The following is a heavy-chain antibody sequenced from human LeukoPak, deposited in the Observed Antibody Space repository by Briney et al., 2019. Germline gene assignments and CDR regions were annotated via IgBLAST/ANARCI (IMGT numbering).Heavy chain of an antibody. D-gene: IGHD4-17*01. CDR1: GGSISSYY. J-gene: IGHJ6*04. Sequence: SETLSLTCTVSGGSISSYYWSWVRQPPGKGLEWIGYIYYSGSTNYNASLKSRGTISVDTSKNQFSLKLSSVTAADTAVYYCARVTTVTTCVGCRGMDVWGKGTTVTVSS. CDR3: ARVTTVTTCVGCRGMDV. V-gene: IGHV4-59*01. CDR2: IYYSGST.